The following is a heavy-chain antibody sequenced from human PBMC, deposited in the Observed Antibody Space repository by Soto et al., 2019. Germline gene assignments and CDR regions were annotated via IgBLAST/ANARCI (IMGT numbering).Heavy chain of an antibody. CDR3: ARDLGGWPDY. Sequence: QVQLVQSGAEVKKPGASVKVSCKASGYTFTSYAIHWVRQAPGQRLEWMGWINAGNGNTKYSQKFQDRVTITRDTSASTAYMELISLRSEDTAVYYCARDLGGWPDYWGQGTLVPVSS. CDR1: GYTFTSYA. J-gene: IGHJ4*02. D-gene: IGHD6-19*01. V-gene: IGHV1-3*01. CDR2: INAGNGNT.